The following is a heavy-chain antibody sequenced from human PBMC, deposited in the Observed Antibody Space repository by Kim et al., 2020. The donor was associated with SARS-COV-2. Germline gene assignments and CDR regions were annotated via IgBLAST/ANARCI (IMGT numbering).Heavy chain of an antibody. Sequence: STGTISYAESVGGRFTRSRDYAKNSLFLQMNSLRVEDTAVYYCARGAASPYWGQGTLVTVSS. CDR3: ARGAASPY. J-gene: IGHJ4*01. D-gene: IGHD6-25*01. CDR2: STGTI. V-gene: IGHV3-48*04.